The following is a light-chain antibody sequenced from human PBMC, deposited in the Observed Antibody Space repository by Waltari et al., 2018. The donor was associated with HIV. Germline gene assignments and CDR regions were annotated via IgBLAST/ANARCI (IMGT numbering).Light chain of an antibody. CDR2: GNT. CDR3: QSYDRSLSGGV. CDR1: RSNIGAGYD. Sequence: QSVLTQPPSVSGAPGQTVTISCTGSRSNIGAGYDIHCYQHLPGRAPKLLIYGNTNRPSGVPDRFSGSQSGTSASLVITGLQAEDEADYYCQSYDRSLSGGVFGGGTRLTVL. V-gene: IGLV1-40*01. J-gene: IGLJ7*01.